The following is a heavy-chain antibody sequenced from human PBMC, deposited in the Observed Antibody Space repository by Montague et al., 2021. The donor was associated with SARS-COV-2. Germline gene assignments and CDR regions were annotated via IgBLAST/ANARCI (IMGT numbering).Heavy chain of an antibody. Sequence: SETLSLTCTVSVGSISSYYWSRTRQPAGKGLKSFARICSSVSTNYNPSLKSRVTMSVDTSKNQFSLKLSSVTAADTALYYCARDRPRTYYYGSGAYTWGGFCRDVWGQGTTVTVSS. D-gene: IGHD3-10*01. CDR1: VGSISSYY. J-gene: IGHJ6*02. V-gene: IGHV4-4*07. CDR2: ICSSVST. CDR3: ARDRPRTYYYGSGAYTWGGFCRDV.